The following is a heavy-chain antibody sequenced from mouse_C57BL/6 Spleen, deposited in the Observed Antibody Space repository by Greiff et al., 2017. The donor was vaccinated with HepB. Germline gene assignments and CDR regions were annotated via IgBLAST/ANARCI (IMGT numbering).Heavy chain of an antibody. CDR3: VRAPNWDFDY. CDR2: IRSKSNNYAT. D-gene: IGHD4-1*01. CDR1: GFSFNTYA. Sequence: EVKLEESGGGLVQPKGSLKLSCAASGFSFNTYAMNWVRQTPGKGLEWVARIRSKSNNYATYYADSVKDRFTISRDDSESMLYLQMNNLKTEDTAMYYCVRAPNWDFDYWGQGTTLTVSS. J-gene: IGHJ2*01. V-gene: IGHV10-1*01.